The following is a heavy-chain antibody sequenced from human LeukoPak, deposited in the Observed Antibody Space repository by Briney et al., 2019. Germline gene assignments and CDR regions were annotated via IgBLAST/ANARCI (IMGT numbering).Heavy chain of an antibody. CDR2: ICPDGTVT. Sequence: GGSLRLSCAASGFTFSTYCMHWVRQAPGKGPMWVSRICPDGTVTNYADSVKARFIISRDNARNTVYLQMNSLRVEDTAVYYCVRAGRPSGYYLWGQGTLVTVSS. V-gene: IGHV3-74*01. CDR1: GFTFSTYC. J-gene: IGHJ4*02. D-gene: IGHD3-22*01. CDR3: VRAGRPSGYYL.